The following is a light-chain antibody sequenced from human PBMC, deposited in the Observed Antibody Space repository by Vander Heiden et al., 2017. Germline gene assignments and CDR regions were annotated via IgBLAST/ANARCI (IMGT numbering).Light chain of an antibody. CDR1: QSVSSN. J-gene: IGKJ2*01. V-gene: IGKV3-15*01. CDR3: QQHNNWPPYT. CDR2: GAS. Sequence: IVMRQSPATLSVSPGERATLSCRASQSVSSNLAWSQQKPGQAPRLLIYGASTRATRIPARSSGSGYGTEFTLTISIRQLGDFAVYSCQQHNNWPPYTFGQGTKLXIK.